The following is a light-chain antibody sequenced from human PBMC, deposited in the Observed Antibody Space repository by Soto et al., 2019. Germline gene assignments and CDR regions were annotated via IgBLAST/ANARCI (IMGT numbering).Light chain of an antibody. CDR2: EVN. Sequence: QSVLTQPASVSGAPGQSITISCTGTSSDVGKYTFVSWYGQHPGKAPKLIIFEVNKRPSGVSNRFSGSKSGNTASPTISGLQAEDEANYYCCLYGGSNNYVVFGGGTKVTVL. V-gene: IGLV2-23*02. CDR1: SSDVGKYTF. J-gene: IGLJ2*01. CDR3: CLYGGSNNYVV.